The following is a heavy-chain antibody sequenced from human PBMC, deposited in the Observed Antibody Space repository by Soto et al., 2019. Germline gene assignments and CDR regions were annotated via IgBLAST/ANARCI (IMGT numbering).Heavy chain of an antibody. D-gene: IGHD5-12*01. CDR2: ISGTTDRT. J-gene: IGHJ1*01. V-gene: IGHV3-23*02. CDR1: GFTIRNYA. Sequence: EVQVLESGGGLVQPGGSLRLSCAASGFTIRNYAMSWVRQAPGKALEWVAGISGTTDRTYYRDSVEGRFTIFKDTSKNTLYLEMNILRAEDTALYRCEGSWTWGQGTLVTVS. CDR3: EGSWT.